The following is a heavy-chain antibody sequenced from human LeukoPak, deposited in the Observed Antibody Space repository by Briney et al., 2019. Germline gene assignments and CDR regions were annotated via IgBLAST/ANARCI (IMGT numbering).Heavy chain of an antibody. V-gene: IGHV1-2*02. Sequence: ATVKVSCKASAYSFTDYYMHWVRQAPGQGLEWMGWISPRSGDTSYAQKFQGRVTMTRDTSINTVDMDLSGLTSDDTAVFYCARGREIHGGSDTKLDDYRGQGTLVTVS. CDR3: ARGREIHGGSDTKLDDY. CDR2: ISPRSGDT. J-gene: IGHJ4*02. CDR1: AYSFTDYY. D-gene: IGHD3-10*01.